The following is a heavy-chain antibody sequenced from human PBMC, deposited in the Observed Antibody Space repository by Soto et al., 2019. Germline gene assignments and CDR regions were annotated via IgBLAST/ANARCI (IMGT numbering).Heavy chain of an antibody. J-gene: IGHJ5*02. V-gene: IGHV4-31*03. D-gene: IGHD3-10*01. Sequence: QVQLQESGPGLVKPSQTLSPTCTVSGGSISSGGYYWSWIRQHPGKGLEWIGYIYYSGSTYYNPSLKSRVTISVDTSKNQFSLKLSSVTAADTAVYYCARDTEGSGSYYNWFDPWGQGTLVTVSS. CDR3: ARDTEGSGSYYNWFDP. CDR2: IYYSGST. CDR1: GGSISSGGYY.